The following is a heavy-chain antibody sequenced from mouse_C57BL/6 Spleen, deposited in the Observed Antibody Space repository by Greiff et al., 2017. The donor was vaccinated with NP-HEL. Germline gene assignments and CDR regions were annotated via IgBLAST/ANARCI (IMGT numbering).Heavy chain of an antibody. CDR1: GYSITSGYD. CDR2: ISYSGST. V-gene: IGHV3-1*01. CDR3: ARDGGYAQAPFAY. D-gene: IGHD2-2*01. Sequence: EVQLQQSGPGMVKPSQSLSLTCTVTGYSITSGYDWHWIRHFPGNKLEWMGYISYSGSTNYNPSLKSRISITHDTSKNHFFLKLNSVTTEDTATYYCARDGGYAQAPFAYWGQGTLVTVSA. J-gene: IGHJ3*01.